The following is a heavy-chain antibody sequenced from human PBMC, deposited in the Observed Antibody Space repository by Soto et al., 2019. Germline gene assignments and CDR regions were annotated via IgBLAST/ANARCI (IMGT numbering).Heavy chain of an antibody. CDR2: ISYDGSNK. V-gene: IGHV3-30*18. D-gene: IGHD2-21*01. Sequence: LRLSCAASGFTFSSYGMHWVRQAPGKGLEWVAVISYDGSNKYYADSVKGRFTISRDNSKNTLYLQMNSLRAEDTAVYYCAKGRDTYYYYGMDVWGQGTTVTV. CDR1: GFTFSSYG. J-gene: IGHJ6*02. CDR3: AKGRDTYYYYGMDV.